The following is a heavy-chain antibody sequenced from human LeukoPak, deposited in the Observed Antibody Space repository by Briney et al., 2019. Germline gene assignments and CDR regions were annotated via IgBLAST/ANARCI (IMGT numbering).Heavy chain of an antibody. CDR2: ISPSGDIT. V-gene: IGHV3-23*01. CDR3: ARGGYSSGWYVRSHDY. Sequence: PGGTLRLSCAASGYTFSRHGMNWVRQAPGKGLEWVSGISPSGDITYFADSVKGRFTISRDNSKNTLYLQMGSLRAEDMAVYYCARGGYSSGWYVRSHDYWGQGTLVTVSS. CDR1: GYTFSRHG. J-gene: IGHJ4*02. D-gene: IGHD6-19*01.